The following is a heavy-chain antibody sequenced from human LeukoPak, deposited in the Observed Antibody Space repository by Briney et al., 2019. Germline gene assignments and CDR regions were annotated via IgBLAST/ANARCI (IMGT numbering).Heavy chain of an antibody. Sequence: GGSLRLSCAASGFTFSSYSMNWVRQAPGKGLEWVSYISSDSGTIYYADSVKGRFTISRDNAKNSLYLQMNSLRAEDTAVYYCARAAQPGFDPWGQGTLVTVSS. CDR2: ISSDSGTI. V-gene: IGHV3-48*01. J-gene: IGHJ5*02. CDR3: ARAAQPGFDP. D-gene: IGHD1-14*01. CDR1: GFTFSSYS.